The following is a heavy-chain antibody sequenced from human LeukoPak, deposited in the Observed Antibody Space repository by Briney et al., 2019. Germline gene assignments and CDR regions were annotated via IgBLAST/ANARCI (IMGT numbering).Heavy chain of an antibody. V-gene: IGHV3-30*18. CDR1: GFTFSSYG. J-gene: IGHJ5*02. CDR2: ISYDGSNK. CDR3: AKDPLTGYGSGSYNWFDP. Sequence: GGSLRLSCAASGFTFSSYGMHWVRQAPGKGLEWVAVISYDGSNKYYADSVKGRFTISRDNSKNTLYLQMNSLRAEDTAVYYCAKDPLTGYGSGSYNWFDPWGQGTLVTVSS. D-gene: IGHD3-10*01.